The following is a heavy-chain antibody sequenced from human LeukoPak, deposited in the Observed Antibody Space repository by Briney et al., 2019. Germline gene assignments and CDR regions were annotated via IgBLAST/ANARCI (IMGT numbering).Heavy chain of an antibody. CDR3: ARVHRYCSSTSCYHFDY. V-gene: IGHV3-30-3*01. D-gene: IGHD2-2*01. CDR2: ISYDGSNK. J-gene: IGHJ4*02. Sequence: GSLRLSCAASGFTFSSYAMHWVRQAPGKGLEWVAVISYDGSNKYYADSVKGRFTISRDNSKNTLYLQMNSLRAEDTAVYYCARVHRYCSSTSCYHFDYWGQGTLVTVSS. CDR1: GFTFSSYA.